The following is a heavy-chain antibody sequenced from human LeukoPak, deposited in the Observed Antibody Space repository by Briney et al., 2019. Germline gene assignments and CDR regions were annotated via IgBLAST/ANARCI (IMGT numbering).Heavy chain of an antibody. V-gene: IGHV4-34*01. Sequence: SETLSLTCAVYGGSFSGYYWSWIRQPPGKGLEWIGEINHSGSTNYNPSLKSRVTISADTSKNQFSLKLSSVTAADTAVYYCARRSDISGLDYWGQGTLVTVSS. J-gene: IGHJ4*02. CDR3: ARRSDISGLDY. D-gene: IGHD3-10*01. CDR2: INHSGST. CDR1: GGSFSGYY.